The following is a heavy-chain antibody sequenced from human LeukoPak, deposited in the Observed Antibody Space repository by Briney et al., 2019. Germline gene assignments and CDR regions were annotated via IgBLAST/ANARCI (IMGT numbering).Heavy chain of an antibody. D-gene: IGHD3-10*01. CDR3: ARDLRESLDAFDI. V-gene: IGHV1-18*01. CDR1: GYTFTSHD. J-gene: IGHJ3*02. Sequence: ASVKVSCKASGYTFTSHDINWVRQAPGQGLEWMGWISAYNGNTNYAQKLQGRVTMTTDTSTSTAYMELSSLRSEDTAVYYCARDLRESLDAFDIWGQGTMVTVSS. CDR2: ISAYNGNT.